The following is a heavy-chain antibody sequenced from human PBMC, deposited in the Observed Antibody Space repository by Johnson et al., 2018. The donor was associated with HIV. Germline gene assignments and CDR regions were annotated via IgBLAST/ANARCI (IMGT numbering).Heavy chain of an antibody. CDR3: ARASNSGYDQAFDI. V-gene: IGHV3-NL1*01. CDR1: GFTFTKYG. J-gene: IGHJ3*02. Sequence: QVQLVESGGGVVQPGKSLRLSCAASGFTFTKYGMHWVRQAPGKGLEWVSVIYSGGSTYYADSVKGRFTISRDNSKNTLYLQMNSLRAEDTAVYYCARASNSGYDQAFDIWGQGTMVTVSS. CDR2: IYSGGST. D-gene: IGHD5-12*01.